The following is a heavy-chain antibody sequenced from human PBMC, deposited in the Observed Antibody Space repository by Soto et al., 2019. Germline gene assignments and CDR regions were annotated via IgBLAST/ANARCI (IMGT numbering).Heavy chain of an antibody. Sequence: QVQLQESGPGLVKPSQTLSLTCTVSGGSISSGGYFWTWIRQHPGKGLEWIGYIYYSGTTQYNPSLKSRVTISVDKSKNQFSLKLSSVSAAGTAVYYCARDGRSRLSLGLDVWGQGTTVTVSS. CDR2: IYYSGTT. J-gene: IGHJ6*02. D-gene: IGHD1-26*01. CDR3: ARDGRSRLSLGLDV. V-gene: IGHV4-31*03. CDR1: GGSISSGGYF.